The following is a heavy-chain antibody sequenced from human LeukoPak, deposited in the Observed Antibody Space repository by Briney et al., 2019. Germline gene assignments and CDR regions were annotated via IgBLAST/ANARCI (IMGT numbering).Heavy chain of an antibody. V-gene: IGHV3-20*04. D-gene: IGHD6-13*01. CDR2: INWNGGST. CDR1: GFTFDDYG. J-gene: IGHJ4*02. CDR3: ARDLIAAAGHYYFDY. Sequence: GGSLRLSCAASGFTFDDYGTSWVRQAPGKGLEWVSGINWNGGSTGYADSVKGRFTISRDNAKNSLYLQMNSLRAEDTAVYYCARDLIAAAGHYYFDYWGQGTLVTVSS.